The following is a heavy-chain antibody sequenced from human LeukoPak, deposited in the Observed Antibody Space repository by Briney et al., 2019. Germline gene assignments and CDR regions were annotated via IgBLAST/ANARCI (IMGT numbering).Heavy chain of an antibody. D-gene: IGHD2-2*01. CDR3: AKGPAAIGYFQD. CDR1: GFTFDDYA. J-gene: IGHJ1*01. Sequence: GRSLRLSCAASGFTFDDYAMHWVRQAPGKGLEWVSGISGSGGSTYYVDSVRGRFTISIDNSKNTVSLQMNSLRVEDTAIYYCAKGPAAIGYFQDWGQGTLVTVSS. V-gene: IGHV3-23*01. CDR2: ISGSGGST.